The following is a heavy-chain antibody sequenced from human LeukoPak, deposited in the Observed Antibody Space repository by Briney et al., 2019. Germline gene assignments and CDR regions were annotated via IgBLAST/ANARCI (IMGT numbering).Heavy chain of an antibody. CDR3: AKLGDIVVVPAAIDY. CDR1: GFTFSSYA. V-gene: IGHV3-23*01. Sequence: QPGGSLRLSCAASGFTFSSYAMSWVRQAPGKGLERVSAISGSGGSTYYADSVKGRFTISRDNSKNTLYLQMNSLRAEDTAVYYCAKLGDIVVVPAAIDYWGQGTLVTVSS. D-gene: IGHD2-2*01. CDR2: ISGSGGST. J-gene: IGHJ4*02.